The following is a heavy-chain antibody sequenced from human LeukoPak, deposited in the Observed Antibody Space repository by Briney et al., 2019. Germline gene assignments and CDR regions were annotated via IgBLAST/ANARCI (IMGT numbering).Heavy chain of an antibody. CDR1: GFTFSSYA. CDR3: ARDTRGESDY. V-gene: IGHV3-48*04. D-gene: IGHD2-2*01. Sequence: RGGSLRLSCAASGFTFSSYAMSWVRQAPGRGLEWISYISSSSDTIYYADSVKGRFTISRDNAKNSLYLQMNSLRAEDTAVYYCARDTRGESDYWGQGTLVTVSS. J-gene: IGHJ4*02. CDR2: ISSSSDTI.